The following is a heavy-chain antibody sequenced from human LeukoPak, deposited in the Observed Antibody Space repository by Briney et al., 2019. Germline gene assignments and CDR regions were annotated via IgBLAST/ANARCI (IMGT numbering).Heavy chain of an antibody. CDR2: ISHSGYTI. CDR1: GLSFSDDF. D-gene: IGHD2-15*01. Sequence: PGGSLRLSCAASGLSFSDDFMSWIRQAPGQRPEWVSHISHSGYTIQYADSVKGRFTISRDNAKNSLYLQMNSLRAEDTAVYYCARERGDIVAFWGQGTTVTVSS. CDR3: ARERGDIVAF. J-gene: IGHJ6*02. V-gene: IGHV3-11*01.